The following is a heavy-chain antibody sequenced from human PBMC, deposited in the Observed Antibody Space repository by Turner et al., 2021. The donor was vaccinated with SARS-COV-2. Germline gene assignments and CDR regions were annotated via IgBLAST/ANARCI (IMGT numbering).Heavy chain of an antibody. D-gene: IGHD2-21*02. CDR3: ATGYAYCGADCSIDY. J-gene: IGHJ4*02. CDR2: IIPIFGTA. V-gene: IGHV1-69*01. Sequence: QVQLVQSGAEVKKPGSSVKVSCKASGGTFSSYAISWVRQAPGQGLEWMGGIIPIFGTANYARKFQGRVTITADESTRTAYMELSSLRPEDTAVYYCATGYAYCGADCSIDYWGQGTLVTVSS. CDR1: GGTFSSYA.